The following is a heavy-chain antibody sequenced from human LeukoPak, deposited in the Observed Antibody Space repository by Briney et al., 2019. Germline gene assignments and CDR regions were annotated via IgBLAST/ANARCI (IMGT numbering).Heavy chain of an antibody. CDR3: ARVGGVSDY. Sequence: ASVKVSCKASGYSFTSYYMHWVRQAPAQGLGWMGIINPSGGSTSYAQKFQGRVTMTRDTSTSTVYMELSSQRSKDPAVYNCARVGGVSDYWGQGTLVTVSS. V-gene: IGHV1-46*01. D-gene: IGHD3-16*01. J-gene: IGHJ4*02. CDR2: INPSGGST. CDR1: GYSFTSYY.